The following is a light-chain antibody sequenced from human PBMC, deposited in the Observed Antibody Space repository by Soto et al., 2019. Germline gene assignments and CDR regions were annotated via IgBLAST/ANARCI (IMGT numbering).Light chain of an antibody. V-gene: IGKV3-20*01. CDR1: QSVTNSF. CDR3: QQYGSSPPIT. CDR2: GAS. J-gene: IGKJ5*01. Sequence: EIVLAQSPGTLSLTPGERATLSCRASQSVTNSFLAWYQEKPGQAPRLLIYGASRRATGIPDRFTGSGSGTDFTLTISRLEPEDFAVYYCQQYGSSPPITFGQGTRLE.